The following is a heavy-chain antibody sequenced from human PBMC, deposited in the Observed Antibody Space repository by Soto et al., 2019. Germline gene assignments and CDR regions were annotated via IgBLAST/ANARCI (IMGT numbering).Heavy chain of an antibody. CDR3: ARAGYCSSTSCYSTLAYYYYMDV. CDR1: GGTFSSYT. CDR2: IILILGIA. D-gene: IGHD2-2*01. Sequence: QVQLVQSGAEVKKPGSSVKVSCKASGGTFSSYTISWVRQAPGQGLEWMGRIILILGIANYAQKFQGRVTITADKSTSTAYMELSSLRSEDTAVYYCARAGYCSSTSCYSTLAYYYYMDVWGKGTTVTVSS. V-gene: IGHV1-69*02. J-gene: IGHJ6*03.